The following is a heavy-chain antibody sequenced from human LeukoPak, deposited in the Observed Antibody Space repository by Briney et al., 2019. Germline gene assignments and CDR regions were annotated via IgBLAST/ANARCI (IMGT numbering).Heavy chain of an antibody. CDR2: MSGSGSST. CDR1: GFTLSTYP. V-gene: IGHV3-23*01. CDR3: AKDSLPSYGGYFVF. D-gene: IGHD3-16*01. Sequence: PGGSLRLSCAASGFTLSTYPMSWVRQAPGKGLEWVSGMSGSGSSTYYADFVKGRFTISRDNSKNTLYLQMNTLRAEDTAVYYCAKDSLPSYGGYFVFWGQGTLVTVSS. J-gene: IGHJ4*02.